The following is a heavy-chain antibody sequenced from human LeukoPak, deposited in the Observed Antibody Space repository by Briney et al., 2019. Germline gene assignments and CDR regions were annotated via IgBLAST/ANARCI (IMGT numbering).Heavy chain of an antibody. D-gene: IGHD1-26*01. CDR3: AKGYGWEASYYYYYMDV. J-gene: IGHJ6*03. V-gene: IGHV3-23*01. CDR2: ISGSGGST. Sequence: HPGGTLRLSCAASGFAFSSYGMSWVRQAPGKGLEWVSAISGSGGSTYYADSVKGRFTISRDNSKNTLYLQMNSLRVEDTAVYYCAKGYGWEASYYYYYMDVWGKGTTVTISS. CDR1: GFAFSSYG.